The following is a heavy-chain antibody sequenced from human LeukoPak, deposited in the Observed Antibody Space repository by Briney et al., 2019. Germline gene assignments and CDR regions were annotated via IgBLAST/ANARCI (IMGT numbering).Heavy chain of an antibody. CDR2: IKQDGSEK. V-gene: IGHV3-7*01. J-gene: IGHJ3*02. CDR1: GFTFSSYW. Sequence: GGSLRLSCVASGFTFSSYWMTWVRQAPGKGLEWVANIKQDGSEKYYVDSAKGRFTISRDNAKNSLYLQMNRLRAEDTAVYYCARSGSYQTTGDAFDIWGQGTMVTVSS. D-gene: IGHD1-26*01. CDR3: ARSGSYQTTGDAFDI.